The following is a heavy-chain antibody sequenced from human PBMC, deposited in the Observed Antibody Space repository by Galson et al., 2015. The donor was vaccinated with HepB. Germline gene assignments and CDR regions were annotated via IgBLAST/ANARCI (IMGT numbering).Heavy chain of an antibody. CDR2: IWYDGSNK. D-gene: IGHD3-10*01. Sequence: SLRLSCAASGFTFSSYGMHWVRQAPGKGLEWVAVIWYDGSNKYYADSVKGRFTISRDNSKNTLYLQMNSLRAEDTAVYYCAREAYGSGSYYPFYYYYGMDVWGQGTTVTVSS. J-gene: IGHJ6*02. V-gene: IGHV3-33*01. CDR3: AREAYGSGSYYPFYYYYGMDV. CDR1: GFTFSSYG.